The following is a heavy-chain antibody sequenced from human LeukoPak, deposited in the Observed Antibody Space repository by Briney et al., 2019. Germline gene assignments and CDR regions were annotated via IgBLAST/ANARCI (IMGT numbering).Heavy chain of an antibody. D-gene: IGHD1-7*01. CDR3: ASFDTGTTALDY. CDR2: ISYDGSNE. CDR1: GFTFSSYV. Sequence: GSLRLSCAASGFTFSSYVMHWVRQAPGKGLEWVAIISYDGSNEYYADSVKGRFTISRDNSKNTLYLQMNSLRAADTAVYYCASFDTGTTALDYWGQGTLVTVSS. J-gene: IGHJ4*02. V-gene: IGHV3-30*04.